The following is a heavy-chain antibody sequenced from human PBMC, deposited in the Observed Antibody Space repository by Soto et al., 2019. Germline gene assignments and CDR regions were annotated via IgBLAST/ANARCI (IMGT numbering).Heavy chain of an antibody. V-gene: IGHV1-18*01. CDR1: GYTFTNCG. CDR2: ISAYNGNT. Sequence: ASVKVSCKASGYTFTNCGINWVRQAPGQGLEWMGWISAYNGNTNYAQKLQGRVTMTTDTSTSTAYMELRSLRSDDTAVYYCARFCSSTSCFYYYGMDVWGQGTTVTVSS. CDR3: ARFCSSTSCFYYYGMDV. J-gene: IGHJ6*02. D-gene: IGHD2-2*01.